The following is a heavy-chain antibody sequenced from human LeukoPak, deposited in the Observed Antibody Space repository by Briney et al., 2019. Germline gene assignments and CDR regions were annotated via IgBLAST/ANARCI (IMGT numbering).Heavy chain of an antibody. Sequence: GSLRLSCAASGFTFSSYEMNWVRQAPGKVLEWVSYISSSGSTVYYADSVKGRFTISRDNAKNSLYLQMNSLRAEDTAIYYCARDLRIVSGSLLDYWGQGTLVTVSS. CDR2: ISSSGSTV. CDR3: ARDLRIVSGSLLDY. CDR1: GFTFSSYE. V-gene: IGHV3-48*03. J-gene: IGHJ4*02. D-gene: IGHD1-26*01.